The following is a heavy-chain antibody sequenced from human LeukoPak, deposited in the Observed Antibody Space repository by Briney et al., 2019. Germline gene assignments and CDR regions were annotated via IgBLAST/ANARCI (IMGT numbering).Heavy chain of an antibody. CDR1: GYTFTNSG. D-gene: IGHD3-3*01. CDR2: ISAYNGNT. V-gene: IGHV1-18*01. CDR3: ARDALYYDFWRAFDY. J-gene: IGHJ4*02. Sequence: ASVKVSCKASGYTFTNSGISWVRQAPGQGLEWMGWISAYNGNTNYAQKLQGRVTMTTDTSTSTAYMELRSLRSDDTAVYYCARDALYYDFWRAFDYWGQGTLVTVSS.